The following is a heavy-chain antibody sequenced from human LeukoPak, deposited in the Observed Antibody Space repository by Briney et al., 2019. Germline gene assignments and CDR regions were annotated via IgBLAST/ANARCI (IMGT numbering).Heavy chain of an antibody. Sequence: PGGSQRLSCAASGFTFSSYSMNWVRQAPGKGREWVSSISSSSSYIYYADSVKGRFTISRDNAKNSLYLQMNSLRAEDTAVYYCASPWEHGPFDIWGQGTMVTVSS. CDR2: ISSSSSYI. J-gene: IGHJ3*02. V-gene: IGHV3-21*01. D-gene: IGHD1-26*01. CDR3: ASPWEHGPFDI. CDR1: GFTFSSYS.